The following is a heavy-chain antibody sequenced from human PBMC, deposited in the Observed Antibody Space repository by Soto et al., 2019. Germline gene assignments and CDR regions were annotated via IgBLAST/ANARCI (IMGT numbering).Heavy chain of an antibody. Sequence: PSETLSLTGIVSGGSSSSYYWSWIRQPPGKGLEWIGYIYYSGSTNYNPSLKSRVTISVDTSKNQFSLKLSSVTAADTAVYYCASGTGTTFDAFDIWGQGTMVTVSS. D-gene: IGHD1-7*01. J-gene: IGHJ3*02. CDR1: GGSSSSYY. V-gene: IGHV4-59*01. CDR3: ASGTGTTFDAFDI. CDR2: IYYSGST.